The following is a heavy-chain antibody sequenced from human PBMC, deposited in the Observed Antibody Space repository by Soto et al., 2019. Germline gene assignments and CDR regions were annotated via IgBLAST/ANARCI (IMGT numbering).Heavy chain of an antibody. CDR2: INPNSGGT. Sequence: GASVKVSCKASGYTFTCYYMHWVRQAPGQGLEWMGWINPNSGGTNYAQKFQGRVTMTRDTSISTAYMELSRLRSDDTAVYYCARDRVAAADPYYYYGMDVWGQGTTVTVSS. CDR3: ARDRVAAADPYYYYGMDV. J-gene: IGHJ6*02. CDR1: GYTFTCYY. D-gene: IGHD6-13*01. V-gene: IGHV1-2*02.